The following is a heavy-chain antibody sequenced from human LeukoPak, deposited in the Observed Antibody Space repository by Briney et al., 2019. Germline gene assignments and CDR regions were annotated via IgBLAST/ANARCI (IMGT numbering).Heavy chain of an antibody. Sequence: PSETLSLTCAVYGGSFSGYYWSWIRQPPGKGLEWIGEINHSGSTNYNPSLKSRVTISVDTSKNQFSLKLSSVTAADTAVYYCARVRWDCSSTSCRDYWGQGTLVTVSS. D-gene: IGHD2-2*01. V-gene: IGHV4-34*01. J-gene: IGHJ4*02. CDR2: INHSGST. CDR1: GGSFSGYY. CDR3: ARVRWDCSSTSCRDY.